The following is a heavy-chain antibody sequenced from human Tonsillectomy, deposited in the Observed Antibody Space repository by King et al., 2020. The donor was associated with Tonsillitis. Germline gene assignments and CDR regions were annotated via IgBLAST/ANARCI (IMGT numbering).Heavy chain of an antibody. CDR3: TTAGDRHLSKAFDI. J-gene: IGHJ3*02. Sequence: VQLVESGGGLVKPGGSLRLSCAASGFTFSNAWMSWVRQDPGKGLEWVGRIKSKTDGGTTDYAAPVKGRFTISRDNSKNTLYLQRNSLKTEDTAVYYCTTAGDRHLSKAFDIWGQGTMVTVSS. D-gene: IGHD2-21*02. CDR2: IKSKTDGGTT. CDR1: GFTFSNAW. V-gene: IGHV3-15*01.